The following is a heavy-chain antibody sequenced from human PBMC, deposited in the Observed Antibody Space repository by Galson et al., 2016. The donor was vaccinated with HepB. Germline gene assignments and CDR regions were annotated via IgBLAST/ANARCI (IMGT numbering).Heavy chain of an antibody. CDR2: INQDSTYV. Sequence: WVRQAPGKGLEWVAKINQDSTYVSYVDSVRGRFTISRDNAKNSLYLQMNSLRAEDTAVYYCARFGFHDYDYDYWGRGTLVTVS. D-gene: IGHD4-17*01. V-gene: IGHV3-7*03. CDR3: ARFGFHDYDYDY. J-gene: IGHJ4*02.